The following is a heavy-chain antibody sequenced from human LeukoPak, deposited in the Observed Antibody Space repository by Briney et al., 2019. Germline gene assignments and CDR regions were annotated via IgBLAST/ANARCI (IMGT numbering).Heavy chain of an antibody. D-gene: IGHD3-10*01. CDR3: AKAPVLLWFGERDWFDP. J-gene: IGHJ5*02. CDR2: ISGSGGST. CDR1: GFTFSSYG. Sequence: GGSLRLSCAASGFTFSSYGMSWVRQAPGKGLEWVSAISGSGGSTYYADSVKGRCTISRDNSENTLYLQMNSLRAEDTAVYYCAKAPVLLWFGERDWFDPWGQGTLVTVSS. V-gene: IGHV3-23*01.